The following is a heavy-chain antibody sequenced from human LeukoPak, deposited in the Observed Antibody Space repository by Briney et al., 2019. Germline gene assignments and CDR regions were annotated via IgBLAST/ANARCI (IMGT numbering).Heavy chain of an antibody. CDR1: GFTFSNYG. Sequence: GGSLRLSCAASGFTFSNYGMHWVRQAPGKGLEWVAFISYDGSNKYYAESVKGRFTISRDNSKNTLYLQMNSLRAEDTAVFYCAKVSEFKITFGGVIDWGQGTPVTVSS. CDR3: AKVSEFKITFGGVID. V-gene: IGHV3-30*18. J-gene: IGHJ4*02. CDR2: ISYDGSNK. D-gene: IGHD3-16*02.